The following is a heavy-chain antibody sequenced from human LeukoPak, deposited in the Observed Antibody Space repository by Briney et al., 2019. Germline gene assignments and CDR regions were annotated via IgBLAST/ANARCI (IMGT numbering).Heavy chain of an antibody. J-gene: IGHJ6*02. CDR1: GFTFSSYW. D-gene: IGHD3-3*01. Sequence: GGSLRLSCAASGFTFSSYWMSWVRQAPGKGLEWVANIKQDGSEKYYVDSVKGRLTISRDNAKNSLYLQMNSLRAEDTAVYYCARDYWHERFWYYYGMDVWGQGTTVTVSS. CDR2: IKQDGSEK. V-gene: IGHV3-7*01. CDR3: ARDYWHERFWYYYGMDV.